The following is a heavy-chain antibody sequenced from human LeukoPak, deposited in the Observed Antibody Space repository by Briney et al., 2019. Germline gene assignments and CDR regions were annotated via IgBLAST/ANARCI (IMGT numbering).Heavy chain of an antibody. D-gene: IGHD1-26*01. V-gene: IGHV4-4*02. Sequence: PSGTLSLTCAVSGGSISSNWWSWVRQPPGKGLEWIGEIDHSGSTNYNPSLKSRVTISVDKSESQFSLKLSSVTAADTAVYYCVTPEWELLHLWGQGTLVTVSS. CDR2: IDHSGST. CDR3: VTPEWELLHL. CDR1: GGSISSNW. J-gene: IGHJ5*02.